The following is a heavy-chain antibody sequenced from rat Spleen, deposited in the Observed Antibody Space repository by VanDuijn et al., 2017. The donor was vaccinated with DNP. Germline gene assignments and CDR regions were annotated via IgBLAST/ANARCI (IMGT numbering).Heavy chain of an antibody. CDR3: ARLGYPYYFDY. J-gene: IGHJ2*01. Sequence: EVQLVESGGDLVQPGRSMTLSCAASGFTFSNYDMAWVRQAPKKGLEWVATINYDGSSTYYRDSVKGRFTISRDNAKNTQYLQMDSLRSEDTATYYCARLGYPYYFDYWGQGVMVTVSS. CDR1: GFTFSNYD. V-gene: IGHV5-7*01. D-gene: IGHD1-4*01. CDR2: INYDGSST.